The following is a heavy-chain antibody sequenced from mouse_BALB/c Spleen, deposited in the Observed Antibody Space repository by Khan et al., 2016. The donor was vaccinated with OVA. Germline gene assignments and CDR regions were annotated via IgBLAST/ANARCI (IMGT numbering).Heavy chain of an antibody. CDR3: ARRRFAY. J-gene: IGHJ3*01. V-gene: IGHV1-7*01. CDR1: GYSFTNYW. CDR2: INPTTGYT. Sequence: QVQLQQSGAELAKPGASVKMSCKASGYSFTNYWMHWVKQRPGQGLEWIGYINPTTGYTEDNQKFKDKATLTADKSSSTAYMQLSSLTSEDSAVYYCARRRFAYWGQGTLVTVSA.